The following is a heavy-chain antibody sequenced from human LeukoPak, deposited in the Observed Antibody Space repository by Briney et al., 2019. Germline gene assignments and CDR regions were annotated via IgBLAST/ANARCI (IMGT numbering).Heavy chain of an antibody. V-gene: IGHV4-61*02. D-gene: IGHD2-21*01. Sequence: SETLSLTCTVSVGSISSGSYYWSWIRQPAGKGLEWIGRIYTSGSTNYNPSLKSRVTISVDTSKNQFSLKLSSVTAADTAVYYCARGEGCGGDCSENWFDPWGQGTLVTVSS. CDR3: ARGEGCGGDCSENWFDP. J-gene: IGHJ5*02. CDR2: IYTSGST. CDR1: VGSISSGSYY.